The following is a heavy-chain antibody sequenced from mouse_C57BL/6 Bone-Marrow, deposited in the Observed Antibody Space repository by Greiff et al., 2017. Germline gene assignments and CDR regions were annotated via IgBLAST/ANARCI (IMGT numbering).Heavy chain of an antibody. CDR1: GFNIKDYY. D-gene: IGHD1-1*01. J-gene: IGHJ4*01. V-gene: IGHV14-4*01. CDR3: TTVYYGSSYGYAMDY. Sequence: EVQLQQSGAELVRPGASVKLSCTASGFNIKDYYMHWVKQRPEQGLEWIGWIDPGNGDTEYASNFQGKATITANTSSNTAYLQLSRLTSEDTAVYYCTTVYYGSSYGYAMDYWGQGTSVTVSS. CDR2: IDPGNGDT.